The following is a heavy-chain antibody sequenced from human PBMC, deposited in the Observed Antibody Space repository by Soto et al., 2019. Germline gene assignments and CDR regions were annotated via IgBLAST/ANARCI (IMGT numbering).Heavy chain of an antibody. Sequence: SYTTSVRXIVSGGPIIGYDWPWIRQHPGKGLEWLGYIHYLGTTNYNPSLKRRVIISLDTSKSRFYLNLSSVTAADTALYYCARGVLGPRRPGLAVWGQGTTVTVSS. V-gene: IGHV4-59*07. CDR1: GGPIIGYD. CDR2: IHYLGTT. J-gene: IGHJ6*02. CDR3: ARGVLGPRRPGLAV. D-gene: IGHD3-16*01.